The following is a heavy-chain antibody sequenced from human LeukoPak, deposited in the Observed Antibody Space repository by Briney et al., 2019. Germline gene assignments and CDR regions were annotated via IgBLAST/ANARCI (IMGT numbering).Heavy chain of an antibody. CDR1: GGSFSGYY. V-gene: IGHV4-34*01. D-gene: IGHD3-10*01. CDR2: INHSGST. J-gene: IGHJ4*02. Sequence: SETLSLTCAVYGGSFSGYYWSWIRQPPGKGLEWIGEINHSGSTNHNPSLKSRVTILVDKSKNQFSLKLSSVTAADTAVYFCASQYGSGHYHFDYWGQGTLVFVSP. CDR3: ASQYGSGHYHFDY.